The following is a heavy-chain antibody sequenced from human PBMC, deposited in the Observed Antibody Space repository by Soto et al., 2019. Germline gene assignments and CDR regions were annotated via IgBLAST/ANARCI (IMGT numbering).Heavy chain of an antibody. V-gene: IGHV3-33*01. CDR2: IWYDGSSQ. J-gene: IGHJ6*02. Sequence: VNLVQSGGGLVQPGRSLRLSCEASGFTFRNSGMEWIRQAPGKGLEWLARIWYDGSSQYYADSVKGRFTISRDNSKNTLYMEMNSVRVEDTAVYYCARDMDSNYDGMDVWGQGTTVIVSS. D-gene: IGHD4-4*01. CDR1: GFTFRNSG. CDR3: ARDMDSNYDGMDV.